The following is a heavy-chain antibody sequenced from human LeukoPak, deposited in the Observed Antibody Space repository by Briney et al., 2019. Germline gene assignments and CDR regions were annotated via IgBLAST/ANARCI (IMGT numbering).Heavy chain of an antibody. CDR2: IYYSGST. V-gene: IGHV4-59*01. CDR3: ARVTEMATIWMHLDP. D-gene: IGHD5-24*01. CDR1: GGSISSYY. J-gene: IGHJ5*02. Sequence: PSETLSLTCTVSGGSISSYYWSWIRQPPGKGLEWIGYIYYSGSTNYNPSLKSRVTISVDTSENQFSLKLSSVTAADTAVYYCARVTEMATIWMHLDPWGQGTLVTVSS.